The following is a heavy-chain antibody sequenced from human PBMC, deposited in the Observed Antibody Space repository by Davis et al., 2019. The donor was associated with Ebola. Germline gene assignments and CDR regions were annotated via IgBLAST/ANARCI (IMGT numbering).Heavy chain of an antibody. J-gene: IGHJ4*02. V-gene: IGHV4-34*01. CDR3: ARDRGITGIRFDY. D-gene: IGHD1-20*01. CDR2: INHSGST. Sequence: MPSETLSLTCAVYGGSFSGYYWSWIRQPPGKGLEWIGEINHSGSTNYNPSLKSRVTISVDTSKNQFSLKLSSVTAADTAVYYCARDRGITGIRFDYWGQGTLVTVSS. CDR1: GGSFSGYY.